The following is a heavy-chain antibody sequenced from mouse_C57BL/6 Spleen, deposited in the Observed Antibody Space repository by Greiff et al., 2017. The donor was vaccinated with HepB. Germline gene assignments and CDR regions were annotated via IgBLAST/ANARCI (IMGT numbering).Heavy chain of an antibody. CDR2: IRNKANGYTT. CDR3: ARPYYGSSFEIAY. J-gene: IGHJ3*01. Sequence: EVHLVESGGGLVQPGGSLSLSCAASGFTFTDYYMSWVRQPPGKPLEWLGFIRNKANGYTTEYSASVKGRFTISRDNSQSILYLQMNALRAEDSATYYCARPYYGSSFEIAYWGQGTLVTVSA. D-gene: IGHD1-1*01. CDR1: GFTFTDYY. V-gene: IGHV7-3*01.